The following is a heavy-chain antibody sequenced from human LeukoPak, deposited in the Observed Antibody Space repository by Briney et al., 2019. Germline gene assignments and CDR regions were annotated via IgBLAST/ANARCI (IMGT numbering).Heavy chain of an antibody. V-gene: IGHV3-74*01. J-gene: IGHJ4*02. CDR2: INSDGSST. D-gene: IGHD4-23*01. CDR1: GFTFSSYW. Sequence: GGSLRLSCAASGFTFSSYWMHWVRQAPGKGLVWVSRINSDGSSTSYADSVKGRFTISRDNAKNTLYLQMNSLRVEDTAVYYCAKYDYGGNPNEYYFDYWGQGTLVTVSS. CDR3: AKYDYGGNPNEYYFDY.